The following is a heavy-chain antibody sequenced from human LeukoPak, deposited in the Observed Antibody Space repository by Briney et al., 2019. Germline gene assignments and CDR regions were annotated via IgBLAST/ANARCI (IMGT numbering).Heavy chain of an antibody. CDR3: ARDQGITMIVVQDYYYYYYMDV. Sequence: SETLSLTCTVSGGSISSSSYYWGWIRQPPGKGLEWIGSIHYSGSTYYNPSLKSRVTISVDTSKNQFSLKLSSVTAADTAVYYCARDQGITMIVVQDYYYYYYMDVWGKGTTVTVSS. CDR1: GGSISSSSYY. D-gene: IGHD3-22*01. V-gene: IGHV4-39*07. CDR2: IHYSGST. J-gene: IGHJ6*03.